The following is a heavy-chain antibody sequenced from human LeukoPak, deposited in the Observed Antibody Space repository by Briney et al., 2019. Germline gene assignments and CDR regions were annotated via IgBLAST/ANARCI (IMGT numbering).Heavy chain of an antibody. D-gene: IGHD2-21*02. CDR1: GGSISSGGYY. CDR3: RAYCGGDCYSYYYYGMDV. CDR2: IYYSGST. J-gene: IGHJ6*02. Sequence: SETLSLTCTVSGGSISSGGYYWSWIRQHPGKGLEWIGYIYYSGSTYYNPSLKSRVTISVDTSKNQFSLKLSSVTAADTAVYYCRAYCGGDCYSYYYYGMDVWGQGTTVTVSS. V-gene: IGHV4-31*03.